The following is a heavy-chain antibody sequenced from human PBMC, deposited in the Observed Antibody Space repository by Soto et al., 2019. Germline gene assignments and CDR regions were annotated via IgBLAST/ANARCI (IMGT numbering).Heavy chain of an antibody. D-gene: IGHD5-18*01. CDR1: GCTFTSFD. V-gene: IGHV1-8*01. Sequence: ASVKVSCKGSGCTFTSFDLWWLLQATGQGLEWMGWMNTKSGNTGYASKFQCRVPMTRNTSISTAYMELSSLRSEDTAVYYCARGVWDTPTAFDIWGQGTMVT. CDR3: ARGVWDTPTAFDI. J-gene: IGHJ3*02. CDR2: MNTKSGNT.